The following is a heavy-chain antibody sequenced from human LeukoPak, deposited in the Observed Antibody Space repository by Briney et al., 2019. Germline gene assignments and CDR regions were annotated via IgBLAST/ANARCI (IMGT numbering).Heavy chain of an antibody. Sequence: SETLSLTCTVSGGSISSYYWSWIRQPAGKGLEWIGRIYTTGSTNYNPSLKSRVTISVDTSKNQFSLKLSSVTAADTAVYYCARGDSSGWYHPYYYYGMDVWGQGTTVTVSS. V-gene: IGHV4-4*07. CDR1: GGSISSYY. D-gene: IGHD6-19*01. J-gene: IGHJ6*02. CDR3: ARGDSSGWYHPYYYYGMDV. CDR2: IYTTGST.